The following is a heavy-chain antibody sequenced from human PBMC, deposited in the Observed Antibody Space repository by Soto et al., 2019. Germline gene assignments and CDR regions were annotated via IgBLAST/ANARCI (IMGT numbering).Heavy chain of an antibody. V-gene: IGHV4-31*03. D-gene: IGHD3-22*01. J-gene: IGHJ6*02. CDR3: ARDPIKGASEKYYYDSSGYPTGYGMDV. Sequence: TSETLSLTCTVSGGSISSGGYYWSWIRQHPGKGLEWIGYIYYSGSTYYNPSLKSRVTISVDTSKNQFSLKLSSVTAADTAVYYCARDPIKGASEKYYYDSSGYPTGYGMDVWGQGTTVTVSS. CDR2: IYYSGST. CDR1: GGSISSGGYY.